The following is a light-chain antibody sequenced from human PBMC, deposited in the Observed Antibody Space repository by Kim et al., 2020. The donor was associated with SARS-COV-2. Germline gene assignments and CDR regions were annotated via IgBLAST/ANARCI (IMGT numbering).Light chain of an antibody. V-gene: IGLV3-1*01. CDR3: QAWDSSTYVV. J-gene: IGLJ2*01. CDR2: QDS. CDR1: KLGDTY. Sequence: SYELTQPPSVSVSPGQTASITCSGDKLGDTYACWYQQKPGQSPVLVIYQDSKRPSGIPERFSGSNSGNTATLTISGPQAMDEADYYCQAWDSSTYVVFGG.